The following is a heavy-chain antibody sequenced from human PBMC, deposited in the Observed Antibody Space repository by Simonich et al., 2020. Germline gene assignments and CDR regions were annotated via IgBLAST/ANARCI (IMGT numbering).Heavy chain of an antibody. Sequence: EVQLVESGGGLVQPGGSLKLSCAASGFTFSGSAMHWVRQASGKGREGVGRIRSKANSYATAYAAAVKGRFTISRDDSKNTAYLQMNSLKTEDTAVYYCARELSKNGETAAGYYFDYWGQGTLVTVSS. J-gene: IGHJ4*02. CDR2: IRSKANSYAT. V-gene: IGHV3-73*02. CDR1: GFTFSGSA. D-gene: IGHD6-13*01. CDR3: ARELSKNGETAAGYYFDY.